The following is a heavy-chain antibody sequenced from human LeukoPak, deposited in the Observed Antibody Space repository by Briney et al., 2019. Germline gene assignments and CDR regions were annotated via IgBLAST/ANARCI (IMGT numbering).Heavy chain of an antibody. CDR3: ASPYYGSGSYFGY. D-gene: IGHD3-10*01. V-gene: IGHV1-69*13. CDR1: GGTFSSYA. CDR2: IIPIFGTA. J-gene: IGHJ4*02. Sequence: SVKVSCKASGGTFSSYAISWVRQAPGQGLEWMGGIIPIFGTANYAQKFQGRVTITADESTSTAYMELSSLRSEDTAVYYCASPYYGSGSYFGYWGQGTLVTVSS.